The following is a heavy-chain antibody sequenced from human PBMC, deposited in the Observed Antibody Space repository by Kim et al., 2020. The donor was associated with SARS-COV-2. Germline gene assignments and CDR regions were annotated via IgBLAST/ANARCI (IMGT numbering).Heavy chain of an antibody. D-gene: IGHD6-13*01. CDR1: GGSFSGYY. CDR2: INHSGST. J-gene: IGHJ4*02. Sequence: SETLSLTCAVYGGSFSGYYWSWIRQPPGKGLEWIGEINHSGSTNYNPSLKSRVTISVDTSKNQFSLKLSSVTAADTAVYYCASRNSIAAAGIDYWGQGTLVTVSS. CDR3: ASRNSIAAAGIDY. V-gene: IGHV4-34*01.